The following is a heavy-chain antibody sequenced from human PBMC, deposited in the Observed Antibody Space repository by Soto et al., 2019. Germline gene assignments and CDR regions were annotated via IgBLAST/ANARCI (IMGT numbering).Heavy chain of an antibody. CDR1: GFTFGTYA. CDR2: ITGSGGST. J-gene: IGHJ4*02. Sequence: PGGSLRLSCAASGFTFGTYAMSWVRQAPGKGLEWVSGITGSGGSTDYADSVKGRFTISRDTSKNTVYLQMNSLRAEDTAVFYCGRGGSDSPMAPGYWGQGTLVTVSS. V-gene: IGHV3-23*01. D-gene: IGHD5-18*01. CDR3: GRGGSDSPMAPGY.